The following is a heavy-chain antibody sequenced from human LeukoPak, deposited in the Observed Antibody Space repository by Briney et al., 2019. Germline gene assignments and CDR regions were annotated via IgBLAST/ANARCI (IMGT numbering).Heavy chain of an antibody. V-gene: IGHV3-9*01. CDR2: ISWNSGSI. Sequence: SLRLSYAASGFTFDDYAMHGVRQAPGRGLEGGSGISWNSGSIGYADSVKGRFTISRDNAKNSLYLQMNSLRAEDTALYYCAKGTSHSLRDAFDIWGQGTMVTVSS. CDR3: AKGTSHSLRDAFDI. D-gene: IGHD2-2*01. CDR1: GFTFDDYA. J-gene: IGHJ3*02.